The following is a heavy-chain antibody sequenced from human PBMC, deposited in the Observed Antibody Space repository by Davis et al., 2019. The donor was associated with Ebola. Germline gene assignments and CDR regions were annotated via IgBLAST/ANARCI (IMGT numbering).Heavy chain of an antibody. CDR1: GFLFSSYV. Sequence: GESLKISCAASGFLFSSYVMSWVRQAPGKGLEWVSTLGTSADTYYADSVKGRFTISRDNSKNTLYLQMNSLRAEDTAVYYCAKDGDLLDYYHYYGMDVWGQGTTVTVSS. CDR2: LGTSADT. D-gene: IGHD3-3*01. CDR3: AKDGDLLDYYHYYGMDV. J-gene: IGHJ6*02. V-gene: IGHV3-23*01.